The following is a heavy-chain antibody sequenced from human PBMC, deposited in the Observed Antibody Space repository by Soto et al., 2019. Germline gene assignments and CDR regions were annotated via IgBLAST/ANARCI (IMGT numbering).Heavy chain of an antibody. J-gene: IGHJ4*02. D-gene: IGHD6-6*01. Sequence: GESLKISCKASEDIFTNYWIGWVRQMPGRGLEWMGIIYPGDSDTRYSPSFEGQFTFSVDKSINTAYLHLSTLKASDTAMFYCVRRRGYSSSGAFDYWAQGTLVTVSS. CDR3: VRRRGYSSSGAFDY. CDR2: IYPGDSDT. V-gene: IGHV5-51*01. CDR1: EDIFTNYW.